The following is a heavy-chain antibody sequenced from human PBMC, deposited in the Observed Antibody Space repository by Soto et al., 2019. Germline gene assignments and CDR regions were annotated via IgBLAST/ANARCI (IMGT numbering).Heavy chain of an antibody. V-gene: IGHV1-46*01. CDR1: GYTFTSYY. J-gene: IGHJ4*02. CDR2: INPSGGST. Sequence: ASVNVSFKSSGYTFTSYYIHWVRQAPGQGLEWMGIINPSGGSTSYAQKFQGRVTMTRDTSTSTVYMELSSLRSEDTAVYYCARLISGWADYWGQGTLVTVSS. D-gene: IGHD6-19*01. CDR3: ARLISGWADY.